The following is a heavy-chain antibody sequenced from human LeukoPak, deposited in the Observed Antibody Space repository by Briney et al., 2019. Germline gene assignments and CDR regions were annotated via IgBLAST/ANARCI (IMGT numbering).Heavy chain of an antibody. CDR3: GNHFPHFDY. J-gene: IGHJ4*02. CDR1: GFTFSSYG. Sequence: GRSLRLSCAASGFTFSSYGMHWVRQAPGKGLEWVAVISYDGSDKYYADSVKGRFTISRDNSKNTLYLQMNSLRAEDTAVYYYGNHFPHFDYWGQGTLVTVSS. CDR2: ISYDGSDK. D-gene: IGHD3-3*02. V-gene: IGHV3-30*18.